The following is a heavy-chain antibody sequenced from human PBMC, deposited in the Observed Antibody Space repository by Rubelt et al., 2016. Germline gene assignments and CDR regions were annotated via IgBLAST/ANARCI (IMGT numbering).Heavy chain of an antibody. Sequence: QVQLVQSGAEVKKPGASVKVSCKASGYTFTGYYMHWVRQAPGQGLEWMGRINPNRGGTNDAQKVQGRVTMTRETSISTSYMGLGRLGSDDTAVYYCASSSGSYYSLDYWGQGTLVTVSS. CDR2: INPNRGGT. D-gene: IGHD1-26*01. CDR3: ASSSGSYYSLDY. CDR1: GYTFTGYY. J-gene: IGHJ4*02. V-gene: IGHV1-2*02.